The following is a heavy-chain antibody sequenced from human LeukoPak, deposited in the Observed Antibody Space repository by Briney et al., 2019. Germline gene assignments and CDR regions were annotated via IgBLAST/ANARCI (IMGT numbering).Heavy chain of an antibody. CDR1: GYTFTSYG. D-gene: IGHD3-22*01. J-gene: IGHJ4*02. CDR3: ARELIYYDSSGSIDY. V-gene: IGHV1-18*01. CDR2: ISAYNGNT. Sequence: ASVKVSCKASGYTFTSYGISWVRQAPGQGLEWMGWISAYNGNTNYAQKLQGRVTMTTDTSTSTAYMEQRSLRSDDTAGYYRARELIYYDSSGSIDYWGQGTLVTVSS.